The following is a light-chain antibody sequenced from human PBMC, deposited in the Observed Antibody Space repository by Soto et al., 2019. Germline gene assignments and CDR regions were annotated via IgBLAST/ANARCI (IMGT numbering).Light chain of an antibody. CDR1: QDISNY. J-gene: IGKJ3*01. Sequence: DIQMTQSPSSLSASVGDRVIITCQASQDISNYLNWYQQKPGKAPKLLIYDASNLETGVPSRFSGSVSGTDFTFTISSLQPEDIATYYCQQYDNLPFTFGPGTKVDIK. CDR3: QQYDNLPFT. V-gene: IGKV1-33*01. CDR2: DAS.